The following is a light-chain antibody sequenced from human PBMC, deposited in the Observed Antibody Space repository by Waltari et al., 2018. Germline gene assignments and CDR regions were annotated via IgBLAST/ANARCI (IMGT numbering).Light chain of an antibody. V-gene: IGLV1-40*01. CDR2: GNS. CDR1: SSNIGAGYD. CDR3: QSYDSSMSGHVG. Sequence: QSVLTQPPSVSGAPGQRVTISCTGSSSNIGAGYDVHWYQQLPGTAPKLLISGNSKRPSGVPDRSSGSKSGTSASLPSTGLQAEDEADYYGQSYDSSMSGHVGFGGGTKLTVL. J-gene: IGLJ2*01.